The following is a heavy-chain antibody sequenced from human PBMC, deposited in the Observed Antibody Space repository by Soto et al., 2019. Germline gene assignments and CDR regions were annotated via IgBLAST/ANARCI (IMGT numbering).Heavy chain of an antibody. CDR3: ARDRGRGYGSSSVYYYYYYGMDV. V-gene: IGHV1-69*13. Sequence: SVKVSCKASGGTFSSYAISWVRQVPGQGLEWMGGIIPIFGTANYAQKFQGRVTITADESTSTAYMELSSLRSEDTAVYYCARDRGRGYGSSSVYYYYYYGMDVWGQGTTVTVSS. CDR2: IIPIFGTA. D-gene: IGHD6-6*01. J-gene: IGHJ6*02. CDR1: GGTFSSYA.